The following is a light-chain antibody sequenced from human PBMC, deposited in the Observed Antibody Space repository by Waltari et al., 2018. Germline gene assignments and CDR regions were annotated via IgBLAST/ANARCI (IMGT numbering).Light chain of an antibody. CDR2: GAS. J-gene: IGKJ4*01. Sequence: EIVLTQSPGTLSLSPGERATLSCRASQTVRTTYLAWYQQKPGQAPTLLSYGASSRATGIPDRFIGSGSGTDFSLTISSLEPEDFAVYYCQQYDISPLTFGGGTKVEIK. CDR3: QQYDISPLT. CDR1: QTVRTTY. V-gene: IGKV3-20*01.